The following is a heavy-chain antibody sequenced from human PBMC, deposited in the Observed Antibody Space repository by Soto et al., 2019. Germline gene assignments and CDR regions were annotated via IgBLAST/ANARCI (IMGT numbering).Heavy chain of an antibody. Sequence: EAQLVESGGGLVQPGRSLRLSCAASGFIFDNFAMHWVRQAPGKGLEWVSGINWGSTSIGYADSVKGRFTISRDNAKNVLHLQMDSRTPDAAAIYYASRHLRGRALPGKCGWDVGGQGTAVIVS. J-gene: IGHJ6*02. CDR3: SRHLRGRALPGKCGWDV. CDR2: INWGSTSI. V-gene: IGHV3-9*01. CDR1: GFIFDNFA.